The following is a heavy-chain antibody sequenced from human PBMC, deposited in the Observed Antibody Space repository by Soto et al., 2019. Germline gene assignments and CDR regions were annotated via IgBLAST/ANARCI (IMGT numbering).Heavy chain of an antibody. D-gene: IGHD2-8*02. CDR1: GGSLSSYY. J-gene: IGHJ4*02. V-gene: IGHV4-59*12. CDR3: ARDKITGLFDY. Sequence: SETLSLTCTVSGGSLSSYYWSWIRQPPGKGLEWIGYIYYSGSTNYNPSLKSRVTISVDTSKNQFSLKLSSVTAADTAVYYCARDKITGLFDYWGQGTLVTVSS. CDR2: IYYSGST.